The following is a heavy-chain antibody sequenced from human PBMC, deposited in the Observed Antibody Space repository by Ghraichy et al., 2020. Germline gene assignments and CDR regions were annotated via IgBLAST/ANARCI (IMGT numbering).Heavy chain of an antibody. CDR3: AREKVVVAATGPWFDP. V-gene: IGHV4-34*01. D-gene: IGHD2-15*01. J-gene: IGHJ5*02. CDR2: INHSGST. Sequence: SETLSLTCAVYGGSFSGYYWSWIRQPPGKGLEWIGEINHSGSTNYNPSLKSRVTISVDTSKNQFSLKLSSVTAADTAGYYCAREKVVVAATGPWFDPWGQGTLVTVSS. CDR1: GGSFSGYY.